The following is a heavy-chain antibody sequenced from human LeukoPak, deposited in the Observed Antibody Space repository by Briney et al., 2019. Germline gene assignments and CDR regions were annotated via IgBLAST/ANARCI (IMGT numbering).Heavy chain of an antibody. CDR1: GFTFSSYA. CDR2: ISSNGGST. V-gene: IGHV3-64*01. CDR3: ARSRFMTTVTSPTNWFDP. J-gene: IGHJ5*02. D-gene: IGHD4-17*01. Sequence: GGSLRLSCAASGFTFSSYAMHWVRQAPGKGLEYVSAISSNGGSTYYANSVKGRFTISRDNSKNTLYLQMGSLRAEDMAVYYCARSRFMTTVTSPTNWFDPWGQGTQVTVSS.